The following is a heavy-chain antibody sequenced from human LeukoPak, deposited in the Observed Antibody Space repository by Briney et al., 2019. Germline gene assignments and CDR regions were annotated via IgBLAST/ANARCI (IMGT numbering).Heavy chain of an antibody. J-gene: IGHJ4*02. CDR2: IYHSGST. D-gene: IGHD3-16*01. V-gene: IGHV4-30-2*01. CDR3: ARHEERGGLYYFDY. Sequence: SQTLSLTCTVSGGSISSGGYYWSWIRQPPGKGLEWIGYIYHSGSTYYNPSLKSRVTISVDRSKNQFSLKLSSVTAADTAVYYCARHEERGGLYYFDYWGQGSLVTVSS. CDR1: GGSISSGGYY.